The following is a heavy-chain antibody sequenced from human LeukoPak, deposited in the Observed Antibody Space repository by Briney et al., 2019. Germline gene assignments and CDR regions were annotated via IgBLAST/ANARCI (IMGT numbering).Heavy chain of an antibody. CDR2: ISYDGSNK. V-gene: IGHV3-30-3*01. D-gene: IGHD4/OR15-4a*01. CDR1: GFTFSTYA. J-gene: IGHJ4*02. CDR3: ARRCCYFDY. Sequence: GGSLRLSCAASGFTFSTYAMHWVRQAPGKGLEWVAVISYDGSNKYYADSVKGRFTISRDNSKNTLYLQMNSLRAEDTAVYYCARRCCYFDYWGQGTLVTVSS.